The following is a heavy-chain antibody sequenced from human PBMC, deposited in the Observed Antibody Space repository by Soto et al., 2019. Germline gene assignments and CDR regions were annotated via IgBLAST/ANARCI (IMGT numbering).Heavy chain of an antibody. V-gene: IGHV3-7*03. J-gene: IGHJ5*02. CDR2: IKQDGSEK. Sequence: EVQLVESGGGLVQPGGSLRLSCAASGFTFSSYWMSWVRQAPGKGLEWVANIKQDGSEKYYVDSVKGRFTISRDNAKNSLYLQMNSLRAEDTAVYYCARWEGFGEMVHWFDPWGQGTLVTVSS. CDR1: GFTFSSYW. D-gene: IGHD3-10*01. CDR3: ARWEGFGEMVHWFDP.